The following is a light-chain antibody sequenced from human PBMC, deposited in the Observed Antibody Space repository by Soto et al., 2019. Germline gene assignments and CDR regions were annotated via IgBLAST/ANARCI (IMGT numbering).Light chain of an antibody. V-gene: IGKV3D-15*01. CDR1: ENVGTN. CDR3: QQYNNWGLS. Sequence: IVLTQSPATLSVSPGERVTLSCRASENVGTNLAWYQQRPGQPPRLLIYGSSTRATGISATFSGSGSRTEFTLTNSSQQSEDSAVYYCQQYNNWGLSFGGGTRVEIK. J-gene: IGKJ4*01. CDR2: GSS.